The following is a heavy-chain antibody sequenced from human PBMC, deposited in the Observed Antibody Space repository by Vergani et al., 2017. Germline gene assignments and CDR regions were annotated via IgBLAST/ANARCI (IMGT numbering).Heavy chain of an antibody. V-gene: IGHV1-2*02. CDR3: ASWGNVVVVPGTLVRLDGFDI. CDR1: GYTFTGYY. D-gene: IGHD2-15*01. J-gene: IGHJ3*02. Sequence: QFQLVQSGAEVKKAGASLKVSCKASGYTFTGYYLHWVRQAPGQGLEWMGWIDPKSGDTKYAQKFQGRISMTRDTSISTAYLELSRLQSDATAIYFCASWGNVVVVPGTLVRLDGFDIWGQGTKVSVSS. CDR2: IDPKSGDT.